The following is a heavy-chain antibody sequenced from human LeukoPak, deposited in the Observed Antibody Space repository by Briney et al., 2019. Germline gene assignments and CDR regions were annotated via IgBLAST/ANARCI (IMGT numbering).Heavy chain of an antibody. J-gene: IGHJ4*02. Sequence: PGGSLRLSCAASGFTFKSYAMHWVRQAPGKGLEWVALISNDETSQYYTDSVKGRFTISRDNSKNTLSLQMNSLRAEDTAVYYCAKGDTTWELPHDYWGQGTLVTVSS. D-gene: IGHD1-26*01. V-gene: IGHV3-30*18. CDR1: GFTFKSYA. CDR2: ISNDETSQ. CDR3: AKGDTTWELPHDY.